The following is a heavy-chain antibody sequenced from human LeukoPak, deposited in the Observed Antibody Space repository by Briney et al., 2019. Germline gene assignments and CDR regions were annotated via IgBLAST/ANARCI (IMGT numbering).Heavy chain of an antibody. Sequence: GGSLRLTCAASGSIFSNYDMNWVRKAPGRGLEWIANIRSSGNTVYYADAVRGRITISRDGGTLYLQMNSLRAEDTAVYYCAREAGYYDFWSGYQHNAGGGDWFDPWGQGTLVTVSS. CDR3: AREAGYYDFWSGYQHNAGGGDWFDP. V-gene: IGHV3-48*03. J-gene: IGHJ5*02. CDR2: IRSSGNTV. CDR1: GSIFSNYD. D-gene: IGHD3-3*01.